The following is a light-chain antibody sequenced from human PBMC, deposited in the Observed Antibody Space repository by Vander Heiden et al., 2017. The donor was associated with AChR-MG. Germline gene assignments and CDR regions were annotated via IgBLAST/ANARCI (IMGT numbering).Light chain of an antibody. V-gene: IGKV3-15*01. Sequence: EIAMTQPPATLSVSPGDSAALSCRASQSVSSNLAWYQQKVGQAPRLLIDGASTRATGIPARFSGSGSVTEFTLTISSLQSEDFAVYYCQQYNNWPPFTFGQWTKLEIK. J-gene: IGKJ2*01. CDR3: QQYNNWPPFT. CDR2: GAS. CDR1: QSVSSN.